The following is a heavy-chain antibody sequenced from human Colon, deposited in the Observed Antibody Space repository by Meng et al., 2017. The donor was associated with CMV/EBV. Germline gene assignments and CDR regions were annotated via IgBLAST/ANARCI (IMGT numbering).Heavy chain of an antibody. CDR2: IYHGESA. J-gene: IGHJ4*02. CDR1: GDSMSSSNW. Sequence: LTCPVSGDSMSSSNWWSWVRQPPGKGLKWIGEIYHGESATYNPSLKSRVTISVDKSKNQLSLKLSSVTAADTAVYYCARNGFYSLDFWGQGTLVTVSS. V-gene: IGHV4-4*02. CDR3: ARNGFYSLDF. D-gene: IGHD3-22*01.